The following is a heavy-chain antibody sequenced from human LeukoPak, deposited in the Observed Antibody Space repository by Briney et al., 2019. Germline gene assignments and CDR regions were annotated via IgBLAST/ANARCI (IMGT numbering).Heavy chain of an antibody. J-gene: IGHJ4*02. CDR2: ISYDGSNK. CDR1: GFTFSSYG. D-gene: IGHD2-2*01. V-gene: IGHV3-30*03. CDR3: ARDTPYEFIVPAAIYPFDY. Sequence: PGGSPRLSCAASGFTFSSYGMHWVRQAPGKGLEWVAVISYDGSNKYYADSVKGRFTISRDNSKNTLYLQMNSLRAEDTAVYYCARDTPYEFIVPAAIYPFDYWGQGTLVTVSS.